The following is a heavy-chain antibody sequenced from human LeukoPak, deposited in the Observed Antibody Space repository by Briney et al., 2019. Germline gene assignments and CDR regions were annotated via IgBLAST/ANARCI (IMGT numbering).Heavy chain of an antibody. CDR1: GGTFSSYA. CDR2: IIPIFGTS. Sequence: RASVKVSCKASGGTFSSYAISWVRQAPGQGLEWMGVIIPIFGTSNYAPKFQGRVTITADKSTSTAYMDLSSLKSDDTAVYYCATSITMIRGVIYRGFDFWGQGTLVTVSS. V-gene: IGHV1-69*06. D-gene: IGHD3-10*01. CDR3: ATSITMIRGVIYRGFDF. J-gene: IGHJ4*02.